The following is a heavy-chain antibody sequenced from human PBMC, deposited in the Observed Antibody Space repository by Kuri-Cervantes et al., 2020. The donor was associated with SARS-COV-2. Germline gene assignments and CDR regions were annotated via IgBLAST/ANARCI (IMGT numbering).Heavy chain of an antibody. J-gene: IGHJ4*02. CDR3: AKDLDCSSTSCYDRSPHFGY. CDR2: ISYDGSNI. D-gene: IGHD2-2*01. CDR1: GFTFSSYA. V-gene: IGHV3-30-3*01. Sequence: GGSLRLSCAASGFTFSSYAMHWVRQAPGKGLEWVAVISYDGSNIYYADSVKGRFTISRDNSKNTLYLQMNSLRAEDTAVYYCAKDLDCSSTSCYDRSPHFGYWGQGTLVTVSS.